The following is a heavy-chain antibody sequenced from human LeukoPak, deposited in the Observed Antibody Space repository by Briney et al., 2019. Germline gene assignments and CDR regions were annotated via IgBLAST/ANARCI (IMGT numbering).Heavy chain of an antibody. CDR3: ARVPHSVEGSMKAVFVHYFDY. D-gene: IGHD3-22*01. CDR1: GGSISSGGYS. J-gene: IGHJ4*02. Sequence: PSETLSLTCAVSGGSISSGGYSWSWIRQPPGKGLEWIGYIYYSGSTHYNPSLKNRVTISVDTSKNEFSLKLSSVTATDTAVYYCARVPHSVEGSMKAVFVHYFDYWGQGSLVTVSS. V-gene: IGHV4-30-4*07. CDR2: IYYSGST.